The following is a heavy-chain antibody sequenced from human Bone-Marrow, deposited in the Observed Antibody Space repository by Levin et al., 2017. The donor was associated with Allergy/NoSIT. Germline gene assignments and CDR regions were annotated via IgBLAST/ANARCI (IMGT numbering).Heavy chain of an antibody. D-gene: IGHD4-11*01. V-gene: IGHV4-30-2*01. J-gene: IGHJ3*02. CDR2: IYHSGNI. CDR1: GGSISSGAYS. CDR3: ARETRDAFDM. Sequence: LRLSCAVSGGSISSGAYSWSWIRQPPGRGLEWIGYIYHSGNIYYNPSLKSRVTISVDRSKNQFSLNLSSVTAADTALYYCARETRDAFDMWGQGTMVTVSS.